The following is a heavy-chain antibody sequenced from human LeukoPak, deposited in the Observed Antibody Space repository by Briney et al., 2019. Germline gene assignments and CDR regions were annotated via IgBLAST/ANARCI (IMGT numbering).Heavy chain of an antibody. CDR3: ARWDGSDYFDY. J-gene: IGHJ4*02. Sequence: GGSLRLSCAASGFTFSSHGMHWVRQAPGKGLEWVTVIWYDGSKIYYADSVKGRFTISRDNSKNMLYLQMNSLRAEDTAVYYCARWDGSDYFDYWGQGTLVTVPS. V-gene: IGHV3-33*01. D-gene: IGHD6-25*01. CDR1: GFTFSSHG. CDR2: IWYDGSKI.